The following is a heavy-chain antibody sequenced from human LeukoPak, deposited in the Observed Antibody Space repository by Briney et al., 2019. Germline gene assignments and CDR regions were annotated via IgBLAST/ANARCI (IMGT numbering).Heavy chain of an antibody. Sequence: SVKVSCKASGGTFSSYAISWVRQAPGQGLEWMGRIIPILGIANYAQKFQGRVTITADKSTSTAYMELSSLRSEDTAVYYCARGADFYDRSGYYLFDYWGQGTLVTVSS. CDR2: IIPILGIA. CDR1: GGTFSSYA. D-gene: IGHD3-22*01. V-gene: IGHV1-69*04. J-gene: IGHJ4*02. CDR3: ARGADFYDRSGYYLFDY.